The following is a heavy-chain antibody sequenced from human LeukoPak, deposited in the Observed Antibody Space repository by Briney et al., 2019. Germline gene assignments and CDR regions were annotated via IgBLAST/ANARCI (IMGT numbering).Heavy chain of an antibody. CDR2: ISGSGGST. V-gene: IGHV3-23*01. D-gene: IGHD3-3*01. Sequence: GGTLRLSCAASGFTFSSYGMSWVRQAPGKGLEWVSAISGSGGSTYYADSVKGRFTISRDNSKNTLYLQMNSLRAEDTAVYYCAKDRGYYLEAAFDIWGQGTMVTVSS. CDR1: GFTFSSYG. J-gene: IGHJ3*02. CDR3: AKDRGYYLEAAFDI.